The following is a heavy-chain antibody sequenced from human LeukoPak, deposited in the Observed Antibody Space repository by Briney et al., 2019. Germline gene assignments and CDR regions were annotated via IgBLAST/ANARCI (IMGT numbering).Heavy chain of an antibody. Sequence: ASVKVSCKASGYTFTSYDINWVRQATGQGLEWVGWMNPNSGNTGYAQKFQGRVTMTRNTSISTAYMELSSLRSEDTAVYYCARSMIGWHDYSLLDYWGQGTLVTVSS. CDR3: ARSMIGWHDYSLLDY. CDR2: MNPNSGNT. J-gene: IGHJ4*02. V-gene: IGHV1-8*01. D-gene: IGHD4-11*01. CDR1: GYTFTSYD.